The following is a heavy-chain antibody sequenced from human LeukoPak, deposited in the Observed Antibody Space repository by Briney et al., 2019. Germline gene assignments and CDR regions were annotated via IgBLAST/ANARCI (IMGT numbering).Heavy chain of an antibody. V-gene: IGHV3-11*04. D-gene: IGHD5-12*01. CDR2: ISSSGSTI. J-gene: IGHJ4*02. CDR3: VRDGGVSGYDLLDY. CDR1: GFTFSDYY. Sequence: GGSLRLSCAASGFTFSDYYMSWIRQAPGKGLEWVSYISSSGSTIYYADSVKGRFTISRDNAKDSLSLQMNSLRAEDTAVYYCVRDGGVSGYDLLDYWGQGTLVTVSS.